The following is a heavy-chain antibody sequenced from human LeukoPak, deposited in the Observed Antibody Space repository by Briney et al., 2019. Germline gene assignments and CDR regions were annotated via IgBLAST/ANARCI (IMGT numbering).Heavy chain of an antibody. Sequence: PSETLSLTCAVSGGSISSGDYSWSWIRQPPGKGLEWIGSMYNPSLKSRVTISVDTSKNQVSLKLTSVTAADTAVYYCTSKGDIVAGFDYWGQGTLVTVSS. J-gene: IGHJ4*02. V-gene: IGHV4-30-2*03. D-gene: IGHD5-12*01. CDR2: MY. CDR1: GGSISSGDYS. CDR3: TSKGDIVAGFDY.